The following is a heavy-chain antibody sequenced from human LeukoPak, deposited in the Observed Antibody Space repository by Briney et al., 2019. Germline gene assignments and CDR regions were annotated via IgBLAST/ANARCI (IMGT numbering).Heavy chain of an antibody. Sequence: SETLSLTCTVSGYSISSGYYWGWIRQPPGKGLEWIGSIYHSGSTYYNPSLKSRVTISVDTSKNQFSLKLSSVTAADTAVYYCARDQTYYDSWSGYFSDYYYYMDVWGKGTTVTVSS. CDR2: IYHSGST. CDR3: ARDQTYYDSWSGYFSDYYYYMDV. D-gene: IGHD3-3*01. V-gene: IGHV4-38-2*02. J-gene: IGHJ6*03. CDR1: GYSISSGYY.